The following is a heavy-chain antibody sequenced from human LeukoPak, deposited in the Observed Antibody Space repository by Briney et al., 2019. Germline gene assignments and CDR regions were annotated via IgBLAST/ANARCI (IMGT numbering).Heavy chain of an antibody. Sequence: GSLRLSCTVSGFTVSSNSMSWVRQAPGKGLEWVSFIYSDNTHYSDSVKGRFTISRDNSKNTLYLQMNSLRAEDTAVYYCARTDLYYYYMDVWGKGTTVTVSS. V-gene: IGHV3-53*01. CDR2: IYSDNT. CDR1: GFTVSSNS. J-gene: IGHJ6*03. CDR3: ARTDLYYYYMDV.